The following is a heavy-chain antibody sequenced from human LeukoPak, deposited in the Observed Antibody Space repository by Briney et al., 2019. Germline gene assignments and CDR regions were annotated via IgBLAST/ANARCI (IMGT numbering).Heavy chain of an antibody. J-gene: IGHJ4*02. V-gene: IGHV3-43*02. CDR3: ARIPYGEGDY. D-gene: IGHD4-17*01. Sequence: GWSLRLSCAASGFTFDDYAMHWVRQAPGKGLEWVSLISGDGGSTYYADSVKGRFTISRDNSKNSLYLQMNSLRTEDTALYYCARIPYGEGDYWGQRTLVTVSS. CDR1: GFTFDDYA. CDR2: ISGDGGST.